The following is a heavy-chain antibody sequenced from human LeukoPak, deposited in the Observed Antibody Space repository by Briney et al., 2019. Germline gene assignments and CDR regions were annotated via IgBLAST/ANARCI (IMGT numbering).Heavy chain of an antibody. CDR1: GYSFTSYW. J-gene: IGHJ4*02. V-gene: IGHV5-10-1*01. D-gene: IGHD6-19*01. Sequence: PGESLKISCKGSGYSFTSYWISWVRQMPGKGLGWMGRIDPSDSYTNYSPSFQGHVTISADKSISTAYLQWSSLKASDTAMYYCARQYSSGRYFVDYWGQGTLVTVSS. CDR3: ARQYSSGRYFVDY. CDR2: IDPSDSYT.